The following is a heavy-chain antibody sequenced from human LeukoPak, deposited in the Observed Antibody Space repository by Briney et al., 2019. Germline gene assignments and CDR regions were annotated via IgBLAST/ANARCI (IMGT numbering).Heavy chain of an antibody. D-gene: IGHD2-2*01. CDR2: IIPIFGTA. CDR3: ARDLGVVVPNDAFDI. V-gene: IGHV1-69*01. CDR1: GGTFSSYA. J-gene: IGHJ3*02. Sequence: ASVKVSCKASGGTFSSYAISWVRQAPGQGLEWMGGIIPIFGTANYAQKFQGRVTITADESTSTAYMELSSLRSEDTAVYYCARDLGVVVPNDAFDIWGQGTMVTVSS.